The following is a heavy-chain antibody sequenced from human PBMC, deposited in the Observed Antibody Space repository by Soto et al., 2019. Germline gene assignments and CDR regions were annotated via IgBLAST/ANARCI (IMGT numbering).Heavy chain of an antibody. CDR1: GGSISSGDYY. Sequence: SETLSLTCTVSGGSISSGDYYWSWIRQPPGKGLEWIGEIYHSGSTNYNPSLKSRVTISVDKSKNQFSLKLSSVTAADTAVYYCARRTSTGYSSSWPPDYYYYYGMDVWGQGTTVTVSS. CDR2: IYHSGST. D-gene: IGHD6-13*01. V-gene: IGHV4-39*07. J-gene: IGHJ6*02. CDR3: ARRTSTGYSSSWPPDYYYYYGMDV.